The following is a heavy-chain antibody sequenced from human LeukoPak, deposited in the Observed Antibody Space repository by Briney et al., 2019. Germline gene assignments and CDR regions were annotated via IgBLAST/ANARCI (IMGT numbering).Heavy chain of an antibody. V-gene: IGHV3-74*01. D-gene: IGHD3-10*01. Sequence: PGGSLRLSCAASGFILSSYWMHWVRHAPGKGLVWVSRIKTDGSSTSYADSVKGRFTISRDNAKNTLYLQMNSLRAEDTAVYFCGYGSGNYNDYWGQGTLVTVSS. CDR3: GYGSGNYNDY. CDR2: IKTDGSST. CDR1: GFILSSYW. J-gene: IGHJ4*02.